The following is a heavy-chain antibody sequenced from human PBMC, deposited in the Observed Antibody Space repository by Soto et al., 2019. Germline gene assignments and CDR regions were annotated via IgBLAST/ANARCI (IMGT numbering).Heavy chain of an antibody. D-gene: IGHD3-10*01. CDR3: ARSHYGGWAAWFDP. Sequence: QVQLQQWGAGLLKPSETLSLTSGVHGESLSGYYWTWIRQPPGRGLEWIGEINPGRNTNYNPSLKSRVTISTDTSENHFSLNLTSVTAADTAIYYCARSHYGGWAAWFDPWGQGTLVTISS. CDR1: GESLSGYY. CDR2: INPGRNT. J-gene: IGHJ5*02. V-gene: IGHV4-34*01.